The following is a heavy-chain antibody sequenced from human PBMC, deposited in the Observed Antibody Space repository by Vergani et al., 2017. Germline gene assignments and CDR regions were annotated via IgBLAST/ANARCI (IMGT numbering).Heavy chain of an antibody. CDR1: GGSISSSSYY. Sequence: QLQLQESGPGLVKPSETLSLTCTVSGGSISSSSYYWGWIRQPPGKGLEWIGEINHSGSTNYNPSLKSRVTISVDTSKNQFSLKLSSVTAADTAVYYCARVSVVVPAAIGGSRWFDPWGQGTLVTVSS. J-gene: IGHJ5*02. CDR2: INHSGST. CDR3: ARVSVVVPAAIGGSRWFDP. D-gene: IGHD2-2*01. V-gene: IGHV4-39*07.